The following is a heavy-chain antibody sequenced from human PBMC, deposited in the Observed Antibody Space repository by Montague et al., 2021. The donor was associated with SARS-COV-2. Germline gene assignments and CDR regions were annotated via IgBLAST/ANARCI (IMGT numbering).Heavy chain of an antibody. V-gene: IGHV4-4*02. Sequence: SETLSLTCAVSGGSISSSNWWSWVRQPPGKGLEWIGEIYHSGSTNYNPSLKGRVTISVDTSKNQFSLKLSSVTAADTAVYYCARGRGTALFRRIYFGMDVWGQGTTVTVSS. CDR1: GGSISSSNW. J-gene: IGHJ6*02. CDR3: ARGRGTALFRRIYFGMDV. CDR2: IYHSGST. D-gene: IGHD1-1*01.